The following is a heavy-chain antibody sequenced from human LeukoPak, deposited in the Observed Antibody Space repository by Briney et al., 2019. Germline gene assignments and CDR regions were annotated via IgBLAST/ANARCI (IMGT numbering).Heavy chain of an antibody. Sequence: SETLSLTCTVSGDSISNSRYFWGWIRQPPGKGLEWIGTIYYNGRTYDSPSLKSRVTISVDTSKNQFSLKLSSVTAADTAVYYCARVQARCAPSDAFDIWGQGTMVTVSS. V-gene: IGHV4-39*01. D-gene: IGHD1-1*01. CDR2: IYYNGRT. CDR1: GDSISNSRYF. J-gene: IGHJ3*02. CDR3: ARVQARCAPSDAFDI.